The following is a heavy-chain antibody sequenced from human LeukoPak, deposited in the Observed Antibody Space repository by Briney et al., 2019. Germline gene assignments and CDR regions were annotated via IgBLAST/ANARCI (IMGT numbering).Heavy chain of an antibody. CDR1: GFTFSSYG. J-gene: IGHJ6*02. CDR2: ISYDGSNK. CDR3: AKDLWFGELYGMDV. Sequence: PGRSLRLSCAASGFTFSSYGMHWVCQAPGKGLEWVAVISYDGSNKYYADSVKGRFTISRDNSKNTLYLQMNSLRAEDTAVYYCAKDLWFGELYGMDVWGQGTTVTVSS. D-gene: IGHD3-10*01. V-gene: IGHV3-30*18.